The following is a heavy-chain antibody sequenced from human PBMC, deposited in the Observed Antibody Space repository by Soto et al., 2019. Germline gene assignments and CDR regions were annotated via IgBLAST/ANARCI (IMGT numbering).Heavy chain of an antibody. CDR2: IKQDGSEK. D-gene: IGHD6-13*01. J-gene: IGHJ5*02. V-gene: IGHV3-7*05. CDR3: ARGIGHSSSWYPDWLDP. Sequence: GGSLRLSCAASGFTFSSYWMSWVRQAPGKGLEWVANIKQDGSEKYYVDSVKGRFTISRDNAKNSLYLQMNSLRAEDTAVYYCARGIGHSSSWYPDWLDPWGQGTLVTVSS. CDR1: GFTFSSYW.